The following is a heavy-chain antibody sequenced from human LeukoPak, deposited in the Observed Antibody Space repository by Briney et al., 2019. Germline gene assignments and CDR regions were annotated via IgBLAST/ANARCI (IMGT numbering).Heavy chain of an antibody. V-gene: IGHV3-7*01. D-gene: IGHD7-27*01. CDR2: IKQDGSEK. Sequence: GSLRLSCAASGFTFSDYYMSWIRQAPGKGLEWVANIKQDGSEKYYVDSVKGRFTISRDNAKNSLYLQMNSLRAEDTAVYYCARGSNWDRDCYYYYMDVWGKGTTVTVSS. CDR1: GFTFSDYY. CDR3: ARGSNWDRDCYYYYMDV. J-gene: IGHJ6*03.